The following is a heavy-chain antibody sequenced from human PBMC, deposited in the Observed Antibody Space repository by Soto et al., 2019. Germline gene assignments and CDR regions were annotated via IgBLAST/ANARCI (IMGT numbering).Heavy chain of an antibody. CDR1: GGSISGYY. J-gene: IGHJ6*02. CDR3: GRDLWGYCGTDCYPLDV. D-gene: IGHD2-21*02. Sequence: SETLSLTCTVSGGSISGYYWSWIRQPPGKGLEWIGYMYNTGSTVYNPSFKSRVTISVGTSKNQFSLKLNSVTAADTAVYYCGRDLWGYCGTDCYPLDVWGQGTTVTVSS. V-gene: IGHV4-59*01. CDR2: MYNTGST.